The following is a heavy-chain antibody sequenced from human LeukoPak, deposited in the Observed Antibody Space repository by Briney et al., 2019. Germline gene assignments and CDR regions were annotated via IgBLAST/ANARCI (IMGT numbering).Heavy chain of an antibody. Sequence: GGSLRLSCAASGLSFSNAWMSWVRQAPGKGLEWVAHIKRNTDTGTTNYGASVEGRFTVSRDDSKNTLYLQMNSLKIEDTAVYYCTTGDRGSQDSWGQGTLVTVSS. D-gene: IGHD3-10*01. CDR2: IKRNTDTGTT. CDR1: GLSFSNAW. V-gene: IGHV3-15*01. J-gene: IGHJ4*02. CDR3: TTGDRGSQDS.